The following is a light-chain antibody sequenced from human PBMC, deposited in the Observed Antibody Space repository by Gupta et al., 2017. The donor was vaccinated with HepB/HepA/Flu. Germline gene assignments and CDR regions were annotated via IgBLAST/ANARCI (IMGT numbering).Light chain of an antibody. CDR3: QQYNNWPPWT. CDR2: GAS. Sequence: EIVMTQSPATLSVSLGESATLSCRASQTVNTDLAWYQQKPGQAPRLLIFGASTRDTGVPARFSGSGSGKDFTLTISSRQSEDFAVYYCQQYNNWPPWTFGQGTKVEIK. J-gene: IGKJ1*01. CDR1: QTVNTD. V-gene: IGKV3-15*01.